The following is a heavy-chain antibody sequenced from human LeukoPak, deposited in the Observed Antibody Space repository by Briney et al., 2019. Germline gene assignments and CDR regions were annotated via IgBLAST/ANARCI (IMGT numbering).Heavy chain of an antibody. CDR3: AKDIIPDSSGYRARGFRHYYYGMDV. J-gene: IGHJ6*02. CDR2: IKQDGSEK. Sequence: HPGGSLRLSCVASGFTFSSYWMSWVRQAPGKGLEWVANIKQDGSEKYYVDSVKGRFTISRDNAKNSLYLQMNSLRAEDTAVYYCAKDIIPDSSGYRARGFRHYYYGMDVWGQGTTVTVSS. D-gene: IGHD3-22*01. V-gene: IGHV3-7*01. CDR1: GFTFSSYW.